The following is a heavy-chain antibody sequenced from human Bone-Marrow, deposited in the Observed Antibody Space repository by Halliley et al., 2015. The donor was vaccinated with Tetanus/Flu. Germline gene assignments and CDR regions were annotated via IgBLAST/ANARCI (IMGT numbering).Heavy chain of an antibody. CDR2: VFYSGTT. V-gene: IGHV4-39*01. CDR1: GGSINTNSYY. Sequence: LSLTCTVSGGSINTNSYYWVWLRQSPGNRPEWIGTVFYSGTTSYNPSLAGRVSLSVGPSRSQFSLELRSVTAADSSVYFCAKMEGASGHSYNGRRGILDVWGQGTTGTVSS. CDR3: AKMEGASGHSYNGRRGILDV. D-gene: IGHD2-8*01. J-gene: IGHJ6*02.